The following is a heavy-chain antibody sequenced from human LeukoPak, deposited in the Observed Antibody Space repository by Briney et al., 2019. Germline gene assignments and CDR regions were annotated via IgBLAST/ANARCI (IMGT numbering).Heavy chain of an antibody. V-gene: IGHV3-11*01. CDR1: GFTFTDYY. CDR2: IGRSDTII. Sequence: GGSLRLSCAASGFTFTDYYMSWIRQAPGKGLEWVSYIGRSDTIIYYAGSVKGRFTISRDNAENSLYLQMSSLRAEDTAIYYCARNQGFSGSNYYDYWGQGTLVTVSS. CDR3: ARNQGFSGSNYYDY. J-gene: IGHJ4*02. D-gene: IGHD1-26*01.